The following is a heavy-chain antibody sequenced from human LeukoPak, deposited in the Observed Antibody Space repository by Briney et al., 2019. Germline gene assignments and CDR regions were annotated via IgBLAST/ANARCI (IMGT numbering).Heavy chain of an antibody. D-gene: IGHD3-9*01. CDR3: ARGPPSYDILTGCFDY. CDR1: GGSISSYS. V-gene: IGHV4-30-2*01. J-gene: IGHJ4*02. Sequence: PSETLSLTCTVSGGSISSYSWSWIRQPPGKGLEWIGYIYHSGSTYYNPSLKSRVTISVDRSKDQFSLKLSSVTAADTAVYYCARGPPSYDILTGCFDYWGQGTLVTVSS. CDR2: IYHSGST.